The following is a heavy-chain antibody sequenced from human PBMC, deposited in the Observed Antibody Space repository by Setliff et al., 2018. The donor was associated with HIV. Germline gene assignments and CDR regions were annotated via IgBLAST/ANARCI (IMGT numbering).Heavy chain of an antibody. D-gene: IGHD3-16*01. V-gene: IGHV4-4*09. Sequence: LSLTCNVSGGSITNFYWSWIRQPPGKGLEWIGYIYNPGSTNFNPSLQSRVSMSVDVPTNQFSLRLTSVTAADTAVYYCARLRLAVMMSLDYFDLWGQGTLVTVSS. J-gene: IGHJ4*02. CDR1: GGSITNFY. CDR2: IYNPGST. CDR3: ARLRLAVMMSLDYFDL.